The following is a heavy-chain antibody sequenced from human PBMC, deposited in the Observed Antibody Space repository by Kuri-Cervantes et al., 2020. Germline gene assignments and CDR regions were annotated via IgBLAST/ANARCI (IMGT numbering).Heavy chain of an antibody. V-gene: IGHV4-38-2*01. D-gene: IGHD6-19*01. CDR2: IYHSGST. CDR1: GYSISSGYY. Sequence: SQTLSLTCAVSGYSISSGYYWGWIRQPPGKGLEWIGGIYHSGSTYYNPSLKSRVTISVDTSKNQFSLKLSSVTAADPAVYYCARVESYTVAIDYWGQGTLVTVSS. CDR3: ARVESYTVAIDY. J-gene: IGHJ4*02.